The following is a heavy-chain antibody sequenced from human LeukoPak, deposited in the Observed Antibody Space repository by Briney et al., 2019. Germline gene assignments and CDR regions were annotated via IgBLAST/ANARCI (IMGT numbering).Heavy chain of an antibody. Sequence: SETLSLTCTVSGGSISSYYWSWIRQPPGKGLEWIGYIYTSGSTNYNPSLKSRVTISVDTSKNQFPLKLSSVTAADTAVYYCARGYSSSMVDYWGQGTLVTVSS. CDR2: IYTSGST. CDR3: ARGYSSSMVDY. V-gene: IGHV4-4*09. CDR1: GGSISSYY. J-gene: IGHJ4*02. D-gene: IGHD6-6*01.